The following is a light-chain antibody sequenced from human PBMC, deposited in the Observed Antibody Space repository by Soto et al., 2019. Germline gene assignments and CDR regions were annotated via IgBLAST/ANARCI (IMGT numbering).Light chain of an antibody. Sequence: DIQMTQSPSSLSASVGDSVTITCRASQTIYSCLVWYQHAPGRAPKLLIYRASTLQGGVQSRFSGSGSGTDFTLTIRSLQPEDFATYYCKQSYSTPLTFGGGTKVDI. CDR1: QTIYSC. CDR2: RAS. V-gene: IGKV1-39*01. J-gene: IGKJ4*01. CDR3: KQSYSTPLT.